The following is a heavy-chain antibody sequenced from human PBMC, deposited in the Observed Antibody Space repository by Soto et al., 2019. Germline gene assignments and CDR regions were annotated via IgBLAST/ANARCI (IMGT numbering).Heavy chain of an antibody. CDR1: GFTFSSYS. D-gene: IGHD6-6*01. CDR2: ISSSSSTI. V-gene: IGHV3-48*01. Sequence: GGSLRLSCAASGFTFSSYSMNWVRQAPGKGLEWVSYISSSSSTIYYADSVKGRFTISRDNAKNSLYLQMNSLRAEDTAVYYCARDRYSSIAARPFFDYWGQGTLVTVSS. J-gene: IGHJ4*02. CDR3: ARDRYSSIAARPFFDY.